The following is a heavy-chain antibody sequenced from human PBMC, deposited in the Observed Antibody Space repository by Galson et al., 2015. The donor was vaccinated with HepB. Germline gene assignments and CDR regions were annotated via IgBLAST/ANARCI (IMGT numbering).Heavy chain of an antibody. CDR1: GFTFSSYA. CDR3: AKDLGYSSGYYYGAFDI. J-gene: IGHJ3*02. V-gene: IGHV3-23*01. D-gene: IGHD3-22*01. CDR2: ISGSGGST. Sequence: SLRLSCAASGFTFSSYAMSWVRQAPGKGLEWVSAISGSGGSTYYADSVKGRFTNSRDNSKNTLYLQMSSLRAEDTAVYYCAKDLGYSSGYYYGAFDIWGQGTMVTVSS.